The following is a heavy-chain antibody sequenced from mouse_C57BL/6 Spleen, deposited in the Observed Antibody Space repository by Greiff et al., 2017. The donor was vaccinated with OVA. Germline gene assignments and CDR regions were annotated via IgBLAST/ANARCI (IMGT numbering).Heavy chain of an antibody. CDR2: IDPSDSYT. D-gene: IGHD1-1*01. CDR3: ARLITTVVEGNYYFDY. J-gene: IGHJ2*01. V-gene: IGHV1-69*01. CDR1: GYTFTSYW. Sequence: QVQLQQPGAELVMPGASVKLSCKASGYTFTSYWMHWVKQRPGQGLEWIGEIDPSDSYTNYNQKFKGKSTLTVDKSSSTAYMQLSSLTSEDSAVYYCARLITTVVEGNYYFDYWGKGTTLTVSS.